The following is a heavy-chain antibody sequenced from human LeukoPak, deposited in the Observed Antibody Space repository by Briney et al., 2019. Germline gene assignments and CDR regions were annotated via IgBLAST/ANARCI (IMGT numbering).Heavy chain of an antibody. CDR2: IYYSGIT. CDR1: SGSVTSYY. CDR3: ARYGRLRSSQSNWFDP. D-gene: IGHD1-26*01. V-gene: IGHV4-59*08. J-gene: IGHJ5*02. Sequence: SETLSLTCTVSSGSVTSYYWSWVRQPPGKGLEWIGYIYYSGITNYSPSLKSRVTMSVDTSKNQFTLKVNSVTAADTAVYYCARYGRLRSSQSNWFDPWGQGTLVTVSS.